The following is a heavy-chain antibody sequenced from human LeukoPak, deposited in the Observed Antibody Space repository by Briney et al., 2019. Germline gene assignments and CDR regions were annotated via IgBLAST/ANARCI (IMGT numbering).Heavy chain of an antibody. CDR1: GYTFTGYY. V-gene: IGHV1-2*02. CDR3: ARGVITMVRGVIKGFDY. Sequence: ASVKVSCKASGYTFTGYYMHWVRQAPGQGLEWMGWINPNSGGTNYAQKFQGRVTMTRDTSISTAYMELSRLRSDDTAVYYCARGVITMVRGVIKGFDYWGQGTLVTVSS. CDR2: INPNSGGT. D-gene: IGHD3-10*01. J-gene: IGHJ4*02.